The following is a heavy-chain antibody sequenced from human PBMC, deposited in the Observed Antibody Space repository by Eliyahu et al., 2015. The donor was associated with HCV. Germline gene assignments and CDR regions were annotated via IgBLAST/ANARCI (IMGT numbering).Heavy chain of an antibody. CDR1: GGSITTYY. CDR2: XHYSGST. V-gene: IGHV4-59*01. Sequence: QVQLQESGPGLVKPSETLSLTXTVPGGSITTYYWSWXRQPPGKGLEWIGYXHYSGSTNYXPSLKSRVTISIGPSKNQFSLNVTSVTAADTAMYXCASGGGGIAVTGTGGWFDPWGQGTLVTVSS. CDR3: ASGGGGIAVTGTGGWFDP. D-gene: IGHD6-19*01. J-gene: IGHJ5*02.